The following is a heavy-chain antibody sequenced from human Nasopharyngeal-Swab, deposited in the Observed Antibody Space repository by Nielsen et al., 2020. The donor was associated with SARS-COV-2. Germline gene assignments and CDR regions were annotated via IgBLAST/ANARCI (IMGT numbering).Heavy chain of an antibody. D-gene: IGHD6-19*01. J-gene: IGHJ5*02. CDR2: IYNSGTT. CDR3: ATPVAVAGRGRWFDP. Sequence: WIRQPPGKGLEWIGTIYNSGTTYTNPSLKSRASISIDMSNSQLSLELTSVTAADTAVYYCATPVAVAGRGRWFDPWGQGTLVTVSS. V-gene: IGHV4-38-2*01.